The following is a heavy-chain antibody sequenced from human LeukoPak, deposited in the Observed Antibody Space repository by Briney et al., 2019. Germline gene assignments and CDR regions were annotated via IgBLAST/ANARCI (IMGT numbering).Heavy chain of an antibody. CDR2: ISAYNGNT. CDR1: GYTFTSYY. V-gene: IGHV1-18*04. Sequence: ASVKVSCKASGYTFTSYYMHWVRQAPGQGLEWMGWISAYNGNTNYAQKLQGRVTMTTDTSISTAYMELSRLRSDDTAVYYCARDLGDEWELLSMYYFDYWGQGTLVTVSS. D-gene: IGHD1-26*01. CDR3: ARDLGDEWELLSMYYFDY. J-gene: IGHJ4*02.